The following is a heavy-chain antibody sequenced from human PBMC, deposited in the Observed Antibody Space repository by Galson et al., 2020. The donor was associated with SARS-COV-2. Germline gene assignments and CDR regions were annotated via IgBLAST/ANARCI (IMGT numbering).Heavy chain of an antibody. V-gene: IGHV1-69*06. J-gene: IGHJ4*02. CDR3: AKIPAPTHDFDS. CDR2: IIPVFGAA. CDR1: GGTFNDYA. Sequence: SVKVSCKASGGTFNDYAITWVRQAPGQGLEWMGGIIPVFGAANYAQKFQGRVTITADKSTRTVYMELSSLRSEDTAMYYCAKIPAPTHDFDSWGQGTLVTVSS. D-gene: IGHD2-21*01.